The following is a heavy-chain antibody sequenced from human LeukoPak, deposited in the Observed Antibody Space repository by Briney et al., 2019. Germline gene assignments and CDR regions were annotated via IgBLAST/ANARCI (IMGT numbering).Heavy chain of an antibody. J-gene: IGHJ4*02. D-gene: IGHD3-10*01. Sequence: PGGSLRLSCAASGFTFSSYWMSWVRQAPGKGLEWVANIKQDGSEKYYVDSVKGRFTISRDNAKNSLYLQMNSLRAEDTAVYYCARDFRVYCGSGRTFDYWGQGTLVTVSS. CDR2: IKQDGSEK. V-gene: IGHV3-7*01. CDR1: GFTFSSYW. CDR3: ARDFRVYCGSGRTFDY.